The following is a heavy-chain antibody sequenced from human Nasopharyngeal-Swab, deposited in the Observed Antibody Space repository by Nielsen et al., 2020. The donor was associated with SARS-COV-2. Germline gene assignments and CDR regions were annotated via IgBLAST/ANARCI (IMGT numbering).Heavy chain of an antibody. CDR2: INHSGST. Sequence: PETLSLTCAVYGGSFSGYYWSWIRQPPGKGLEWIGEINHSGSTNYNPSLKSRVTISIDTSKNQFSLKLSSVTAADTAVYYCARALWKKSYYYYMDVWGKGTTVTVSS. J-gene: IGHJ6*03. V-gene: IGHV4-34*01. CDR1: GGSFSGYY. D-gene: IGHD2/OR15-2a*01. CDR3: ARALWKKSYYYYMDV.